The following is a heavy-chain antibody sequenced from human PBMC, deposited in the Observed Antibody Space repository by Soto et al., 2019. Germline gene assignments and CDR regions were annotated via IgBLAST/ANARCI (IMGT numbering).Heavy chain of an antibody. J-gene: IGHJ5*02. D-gene: IGHD2-2*01. Sequence: QVQLVQSGAEVKKPGSSVKVSCKASGGTFSSYAISWVRQAPGQGLEWMGGIIPIFGTANYAQKFQGRVTITADESTSTAYMELSSMRSEDAAVYYCAQALCTYQLSQRWFDPWGQGTLVTVSS. CDR3: AQALCTYQLSQRWFDP. V-gene: IGHV1-69*01. CDR1: GGTFSSYA. CDR2: IIPIFGTA.